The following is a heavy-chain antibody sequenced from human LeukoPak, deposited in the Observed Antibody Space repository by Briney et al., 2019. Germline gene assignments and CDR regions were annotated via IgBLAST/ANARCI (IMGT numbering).Heavy chain of an antibody. Sequence: SSETLSLTCTVSGGSISSSSYYWGWIRQPPGKGLEWIGSIYYSGSTYYHPSLKSRVTISVDTSKNQFSLKLSSVTAADTAVYYCARLRRVTMVRGVIIFDYWGQGTLVTVSS. CDR1: GGSISSSSYY. D-gene: IGHD3-10*01. J-gene: IGHJ4*02. CDR3: ARLRRVTMVRGVIIFDY. V-gene: IGHV4-39*01. CDR2: IYYSGST.